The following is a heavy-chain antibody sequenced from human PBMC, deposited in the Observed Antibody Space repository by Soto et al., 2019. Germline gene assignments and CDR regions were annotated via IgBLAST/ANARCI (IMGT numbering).Heavy chain of an antibody. CDR1: GFTFSSYA. CDR3: AKDVGYSSSWYRGNWFDP. V-gene: IGHV3-23*01. Sequence: GGSLRLSCAASGFTFSSYAMSWVRQAPGKGLEWVSAISGSGGSTYYADSVKGRFTVSRDNSKNTLYLQMNSLRAEDTAVYYCAKDVGYSSSWYRGNWFDPWGQGTLVTVSS. CDR2: ISGSGGST. J-gene: IGHJ5*02. D-gene: IGHD6-13*01.